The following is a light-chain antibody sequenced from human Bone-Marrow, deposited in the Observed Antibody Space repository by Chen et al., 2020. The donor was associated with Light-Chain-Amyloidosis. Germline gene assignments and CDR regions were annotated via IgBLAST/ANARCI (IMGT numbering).Light chain of an antibody. J-gene: IGLJ2*01. Sequence: SYELTQPPSVSVSPGQTARITCSGDDLPTKYAYWYQQKPGQAPVLVIHRDTERPSGISVRFSGASAGTTATLSISGVQAEDEADYHCKSADSSGNYEVIFGGGTKLTVL. V-gene: IGLV3-25*03. CDR1: DLPTKY. CDR3: KSADSSGNYEVI. CDR2: RDT.